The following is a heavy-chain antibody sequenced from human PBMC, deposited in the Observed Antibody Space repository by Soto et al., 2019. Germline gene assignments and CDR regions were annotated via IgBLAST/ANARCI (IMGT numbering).Heavy chain of an antibody. CDR2: ISSSSTI. CDR1: GFTFSSYS. V-gene: IGHV3-48*01. Sequence: GGSLRLSCAASGFTFSSYSMNWVRQAPGKGLEWVSYISSSSTIYYADSVKGRFTISRDNAKNSLYLQMNSLRAEDTAVYYCARDKDRADFWSGYDDYWGQGTLVTVSS. D-gene: IGHD3-3*01. CDR3: ARDKDRADFWSGYDDY. J-gene: IGHJ4*02.